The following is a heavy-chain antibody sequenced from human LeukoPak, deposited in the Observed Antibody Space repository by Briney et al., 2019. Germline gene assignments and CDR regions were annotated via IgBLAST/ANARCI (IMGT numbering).Heavy chain of an antibody. D-gene: IGHD3-3*01. CDR2: ISSGSTI. CDR1: GFTFSDYY. V-gene: IGHV3-11*04. J-gene: IGHJ1*01. CDR3: ARDRGLWSGYSSYSEYFQH. Sequence: PGGSLRLSCAASGFTFSDYYMSWIRQAPGKGLEWVSYISSGSTIYYANSVKGRFTISRDNAKNSLYLQMNSLRAEDTAVYYCARDRGLWSGYSSYSEYFQHWGQGTLVTVSS.